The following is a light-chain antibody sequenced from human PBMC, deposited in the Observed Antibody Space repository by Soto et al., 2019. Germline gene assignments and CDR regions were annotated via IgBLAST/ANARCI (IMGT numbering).Light chain of an antibody. CDR2: EVS. V-gene: IGLV2-14*01. CDR1: ARDIGTYSY. J-gene: IGLJ1*01. Sequence: QSVLTQPASVSGPPGQSITISCTGTARDIGTYSYVSWYQQHAGKAPKLILYEVSHRRSAVSSRFSDSKSGSTASLTISVLQAEDEAHYYCCSSTGISTLLFATGAKVTVL. CDR3: CSSTGISTLL.